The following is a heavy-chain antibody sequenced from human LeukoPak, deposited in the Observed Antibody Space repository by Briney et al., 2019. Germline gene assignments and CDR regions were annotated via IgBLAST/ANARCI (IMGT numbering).Heavy chain of an antibody. CDR3: ARLGYGDYDAWYFDL. V-gene: IGHV4-59*01. CDR1: GGSISSYY. Sequence: SETLSLTCTVSGGSISSYYWSWIRQPPGKGLEWIGYIYYSGSTNYNPSLKSRVTTSVDTSKNQFSLKLSSVTAADTAVYYCARLGYGDYDAWYFDLWGRGTLVTVSS. CDR2: IYYSGST. D-gene: IGHD4-17*01. J-gene: IGHJ2*01.